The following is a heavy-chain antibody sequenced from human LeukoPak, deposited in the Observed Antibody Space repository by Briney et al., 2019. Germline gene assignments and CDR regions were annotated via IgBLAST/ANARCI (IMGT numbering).Heavy chain of an antibody. CDR3: AKGPQLNSGYHPDY. CDR2: ITGSDDRT. V-gene: IGHV3-23*01. CDR1: GFTFSSAA. J-gene: IGHJ4*02. Sequence: GGSLRLSCAASGFTFSSAAMTWVRQASGKGLEWVSTITGSDDRTYYADSVKGRFTISRDYSKNTLHLQMNSLRVGDTAIFYCAKGPQLNSGYHPDYWGQGILVTASS. D-gene: IGHD3-22*01.